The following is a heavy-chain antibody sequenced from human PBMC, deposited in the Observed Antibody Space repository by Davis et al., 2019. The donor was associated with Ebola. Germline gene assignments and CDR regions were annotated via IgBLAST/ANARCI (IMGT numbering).Heavy chain of an antibody. J-gene: IGHJ6*02. V-gene: IGHV4-39*01. CDR3: ARGQTYGSMVYGLDV. CDR2: IYHSGST. Sequence: MPSETLSLTCSVSGGSIRSSRDYWGWIRQPPGKGREWIANIYHSGSTYYNASLKSRITISVDTSKNQFSLRLTSVTAADTGVYYCARGQTYGSMVYGLDVWGRGTTVTVSS. D-gene: IGHD3-10*01. CDR1: GGSIRSSRDY.